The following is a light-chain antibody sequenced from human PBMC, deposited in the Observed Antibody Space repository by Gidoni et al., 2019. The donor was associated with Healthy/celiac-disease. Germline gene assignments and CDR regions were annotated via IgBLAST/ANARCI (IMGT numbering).Light chain of an antibody. CDR1: SSDVGGYNY. CDR2: DVS. V-gene: IGLV2-14*03. J-gene: IGLJ3*02. CDR3: SSYTSSILWV. Sequence: QSALTQPASASGSPGQSITISCTGTSSDVGGYNYVSWYQQHPGKAPKLMIYDVSNRPSGVSNRFSGSKSGNTASLTISGLQAEDEADYYCSSYTSSILWVFGGGTKLTVL.